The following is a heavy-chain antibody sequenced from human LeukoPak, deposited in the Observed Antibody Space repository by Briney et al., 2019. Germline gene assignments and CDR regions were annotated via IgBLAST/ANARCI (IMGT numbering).Heavy chain of an antibody. V-gene: IGHV4-30-2*01. CDR2: IYHSGST. Sequence: SETLSLTCAVSGGSYSSGGYSLSWIREPPGKGLEWIGYIYHSGSTYYNPSLKSRVTISVDRSKNQFSLKLSSVTAADTAVYYCARARYGMDVWGQGTTVTVSS. CDR3: ARARYGMDV. J-gene: IGHJ6*02. CDR1: GGSYSSGGYS.